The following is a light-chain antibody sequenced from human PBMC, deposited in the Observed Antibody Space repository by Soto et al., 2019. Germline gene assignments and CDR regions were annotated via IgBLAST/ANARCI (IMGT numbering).Light chain of an antibody. CDR1: QSINRH. Sequence: EIMLTQSPSTLSSSQGERATLSCRASQSINRHLAWYRQKPGQAPRLLIYDASNRATGIPARFSGSGSGTDFTLTISSLEPEDFGVYYCQQRSNWPPVTFGGGTKVDIK. J-gene: IGKJ4*01. V-gene: IGKV3-11*01. CDR2: DAS. CDR3: QQRSNWPPVT.